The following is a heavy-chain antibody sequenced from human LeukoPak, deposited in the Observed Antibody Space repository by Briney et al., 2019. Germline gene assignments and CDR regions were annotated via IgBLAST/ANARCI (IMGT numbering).Heavy chain of an antibody. CDR2: IYYTGST. D-gene: IGHD3-10*01. Sequence: TSETLSLTCTVSGGSISSDGYYWSWIRQPPGKGLEWIGHIYYTGSTHYNASLKSRVTISVDRSKNQVSLNLNSVTAADTAVYYCASPMTLVVRGLAGIDAFDVWGQGTMVTVSS. V-gene: IGHV4-30-2*01. CDR3: ASPMTLVVRGLAGIDAFDV. J-gene: IGHJ3*01. CDR1: GGSISSDGYY.